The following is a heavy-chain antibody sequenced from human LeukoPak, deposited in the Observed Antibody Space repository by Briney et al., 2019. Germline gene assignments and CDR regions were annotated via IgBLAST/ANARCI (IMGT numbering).Heavy chain of an antibody. CDR3: ARDSTYYYFDY. D-gene: IGHD1-26*01. CDR2: IYTAGTT. Sequence: PGGSLRLSCAASGFAVSSNHMNWVRQAPGKGLEWVSIIYTAGTTYHYADSVKGRFTISTDTSTNTVYLQMSSLTDEDTAIYYCARDSTYYYFDYWGQGTLVTVSS. CDR1: GFAVSSNH. V-gene: IGHV3-53*01. J-gene: IGHJ4*02.